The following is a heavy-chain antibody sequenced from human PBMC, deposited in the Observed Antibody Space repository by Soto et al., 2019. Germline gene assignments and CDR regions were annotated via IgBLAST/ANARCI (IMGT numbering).Heavy chain of an antibody. V-gene: IGHV4-59*08. Sequence: PSETLSLTCTVSGGSISSYYWSWIWQPPGKGLEWIGYIYYSGSTNYNPSLKSRVTISVDTSKNQFSLKLSSVTAADTAVYYCARQGSGSIWFDPWGQGTLVTVSS. J-gene: IGHJ5*02. CDR2: IYYSGST. D-gene: IGHD3-10*01. CDR1: GGSISSYY. CDR3: ARQGSGSIWFDP.